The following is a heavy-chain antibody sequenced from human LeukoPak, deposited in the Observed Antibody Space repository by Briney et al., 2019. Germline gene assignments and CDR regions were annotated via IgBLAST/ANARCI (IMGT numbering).Heavy chain of an antibody. D-gene: IGHD3-22*01. J-gene: IGHJ4*02. Sequence: GGSLRLSCAASGFTFSNYAMSWVRQAPGKGLEWVSLISPTSSHTYYADSVKGRFTISRDNSRNTLYLQVDSLTAEDTAFYYCAKPQGNVYYIFDNWGQGTLVTVSS. CDR3: AKPQGNVYYIFDN. CDR1: GFTFSNYA. CDR2: ISPTSSHT. V-gene: IGHV3-23*01.